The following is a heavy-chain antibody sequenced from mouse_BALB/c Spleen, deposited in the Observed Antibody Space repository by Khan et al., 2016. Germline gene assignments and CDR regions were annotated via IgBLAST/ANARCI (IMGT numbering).Heavy chain of an antibody. CDR2: IDPENGAT. CDR3: NAIYYGNYIYLDC. D-gene: IGHD2-1*01. J-gene: IGHJ2*01. Sequence: EVQLQESGAELVRSGASVRLSCTASGFNIKDYYIHWVKQRPEQGLEWIGWIDPENGATEYAPKFQGKATMTADTSSNTAYLQLSRLTSEDTAVFYYNAIYYGNYIYLDCWRQGPTPTVSA. V-gene: IGHV14-4*02. CDR1: GFNIKDYY.